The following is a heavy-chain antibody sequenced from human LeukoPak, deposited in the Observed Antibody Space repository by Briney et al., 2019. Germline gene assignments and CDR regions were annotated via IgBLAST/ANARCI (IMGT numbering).Heavy chain of an antibody. J-gene: IGHJ4*02. CDR1: GFTFSSYS. D-gene: IGHD2-2*01. CDR3: TRAGYCSDASCYVPDY. V-gene: IGHV3-48*02. CDR2: IDSTGTII. Sequence: PGGSLRLSCSASGFTFSSYSINWVRQAPGKGLEWVSYIDSTGTIIYYADSVKGRFTICRDNARNSLYLQMNSLTDKDTAVYYCTRAGYCSDASCYVPDYWGQGTLVTVSS.